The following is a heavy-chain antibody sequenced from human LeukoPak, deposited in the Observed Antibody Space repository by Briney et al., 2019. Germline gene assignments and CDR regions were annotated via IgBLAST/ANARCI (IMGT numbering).Heavy chain of an antibody. CDR2: IIPIFGTA. D-gene: IGHD3-3*01. J-gene: IGHJ6*02. CDR1: GGTFSSYA. CDR3: ARSWAYYDFWSGYPPYYYYGMDV. Sequence: GALVKVSCKASGGTFSSYAISWVRQAPGQGLEWMGGIIPIFGTANYAQKFQGRVTITADESTSTAYMELSSLRSEDTAVYFCARSWAYYDFWSGYPPYYYYGMDVWGQGTTVTVSS. V-gene: IGHV1-69*13.